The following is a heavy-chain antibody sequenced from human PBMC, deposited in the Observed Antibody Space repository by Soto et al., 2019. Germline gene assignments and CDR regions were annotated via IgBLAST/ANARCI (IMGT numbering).Heavy chain of an antibody. D-gene: IGHD2-2*01. Sequence: GGSLRLSCAAAGFTFSSYGMHWVRKAPGKGLEWVALISYDGSNKYYADSVKGRFTISRDNSKNTLYLQMNSLRAEDTAVYYCAKVSVPAAIAYYYYGMDVWGQGTTVTVSS. J-gene: IGHJ6*02. CDR1: GFTFSSYG. CDR2: ISYDGSNK. CDR3: AKVSVPAAIAYYYYGMDV. V-gene: IGHV3-30*18.